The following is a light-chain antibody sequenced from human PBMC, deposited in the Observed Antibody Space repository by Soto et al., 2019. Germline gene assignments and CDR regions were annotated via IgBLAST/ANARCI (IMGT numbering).Light chain of an antibody. J-gene: IGKJ3*01. CDR1: QSVTNSY. V-gene: IGKV3-20*01. CDR3: QQYDNSPFT. CDR2: GAS. Sequence: EIVLTQSPGTLSLSPGARATLSCRASQSVTNSYLTWYQQKPGQAPRLLIYGASNRATGIPDRFSGSGSGTDFTLTISRLEPEDFAVYYCQQYDNSPFTFGPGTKVDIK.